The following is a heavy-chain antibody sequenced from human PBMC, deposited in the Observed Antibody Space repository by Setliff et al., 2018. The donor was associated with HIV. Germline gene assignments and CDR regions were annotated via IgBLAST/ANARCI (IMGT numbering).Heavy chain of an antibody. D-gene: IGHD1-26*01. J-gene: IGHJ5*02. CDR2: INRNSGAT. CDR1: GYTFSGYY. V-gene: IGHV1-2*02. Sequence: ASVKVSCKASGYTFSGYYLHWVRRAPGQGLEWMGWINRNSGATNYAQNFQGRVTMTRDTSISTAYMDLSSLTSDDTAVYYCALASIVSTARWNHWGRGTTVTVSS. CDR3: ALASIVSTARWNH.